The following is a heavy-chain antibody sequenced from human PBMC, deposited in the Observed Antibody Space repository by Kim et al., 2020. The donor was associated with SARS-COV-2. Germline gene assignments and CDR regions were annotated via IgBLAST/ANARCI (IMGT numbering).Heavy chain of an antibody. V-gene: IGHV3-30*19. D-gene: IGHD3-10*01. CDR3: ARDRGSYYGSGGYGMDV. CDR1: GFTFSSYG. Sequence: GGSLRLSCAASGFTFSSYGMHWVRQAPGKGLEWVAVISYDGSNKNYADSVKGRFTISRDNSKNTLYLQMNSLRAEDTAVYYCARDRGSYYGSGGYGMDVWGQGTTATVSS. J-gene: IGHJ6*02. CDR2: ISYDGSNK.